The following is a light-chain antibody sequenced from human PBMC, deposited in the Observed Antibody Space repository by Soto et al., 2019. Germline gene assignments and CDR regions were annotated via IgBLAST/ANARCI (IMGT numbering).Light chain of an antibody. V-gene: IGKV1-27*01. J-gene: IGKJ1*01. Sequence: IQRTQSPSSLSASVGDRVIITCRASQGIGNSLAWYQQKAGRVPKLLMHSASTLLSGVPSRFSGSGSGTDFTLTISSLQPEDVATYYCQKYDSAPWTFGQGTKVEIK. CDR3: QKYDSAPWT. CDR1: QGIGNS. CDR2: SAS.